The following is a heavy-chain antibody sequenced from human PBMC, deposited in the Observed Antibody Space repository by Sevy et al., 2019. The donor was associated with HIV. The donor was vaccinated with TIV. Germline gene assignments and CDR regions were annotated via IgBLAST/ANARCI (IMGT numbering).Heavy chain of an antibody. CDR3: AREGCREPHDY. CDR2: FSFGCGKI. CDR1: GFTFSNYA. J-gene: IGHJ4*02. D-gene: IGHD1-1*01. V-gene: IGHV3-23*01. Sequence: GGSLRLSCAASGFTFSNYAMSWVRQAPGKGLEWVSTFSFGCGKINYADSVKGRFTISRDNSKNTLYLQMNSLRAEDTALYYCAREGCREPHDYWGQGTLVTVSS.